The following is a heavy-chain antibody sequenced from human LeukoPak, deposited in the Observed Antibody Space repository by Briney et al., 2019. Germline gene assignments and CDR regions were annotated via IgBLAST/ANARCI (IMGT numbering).Heavy chain of an antibody. D-gene: IGHD3-16*01. CDR1: GYTFTSYD. J-gene: IGHJ4*02. CDR2: MNPNSGNT. CDR3: ARGRRLRLGELFFY. Sequence: ASVKVSCKASGYTFTSYDINWVRQATGQGLEWMGWMNPNSGNTGYAQKFQGRVTMTRNTSISTAYMELSSLRSEDTAVYYCARGRRLRLGELFFYRGQGTLVTVSS. V-gene: IGHV1-8*01.